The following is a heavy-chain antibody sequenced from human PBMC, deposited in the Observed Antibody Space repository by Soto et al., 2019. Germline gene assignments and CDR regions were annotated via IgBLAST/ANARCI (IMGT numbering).Heavy chain of an antibody. CDR1: GFTFSSYS. CDR2: ISSSSYI. CDR3: ARESYDTAYYGY. J-gene: IGHJ4*02. Sequence: LRLSCAASGFTFSSYSMNWVRQAPGKGLEWVSSISSSSYIYYADSVKGRFTISRDNAKNSLYLQMNSLRAEDTAVYYCARESYDTAYYGYWGQGTLVTVSS. D-gene: IGHD3-9*01. V-gene: IGHV3-21*01.